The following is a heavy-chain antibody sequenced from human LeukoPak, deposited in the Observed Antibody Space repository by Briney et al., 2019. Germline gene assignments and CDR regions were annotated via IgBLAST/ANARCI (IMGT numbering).Heavy chain of an antibody. CDR2: FDPEDGET. V-gene: IGHV1-24*01. J-gene: IGHJ4*02. Sequence: GASVKVSCKVSGYTLTELSMHWVRQAPGKGLEWMGGFDPEDGETIYAQKFQGRVTMTEDTSTDTAYMELSSLRSEDTAVYYCARSVGEVYAILPYYFDYWGQGTLVTVSS. D-gene: IGHD2-8*01. CDR1: GYTLTELS. CDR3: ARSVGEVYAILPYYFDY.